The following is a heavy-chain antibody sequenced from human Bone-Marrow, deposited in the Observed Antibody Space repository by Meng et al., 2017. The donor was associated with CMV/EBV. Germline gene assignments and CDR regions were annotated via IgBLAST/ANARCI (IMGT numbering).Heavy chain of an antibody. D-gene: IGHD6-13*01. Sequence: SGFTFSTYAMNWFRQAPGKGLESVSAISGSGATTDYADSVMGRFTISRDNSKNTLYLQMNSLRAEDTAVYFCAKAPAAAAKYWYFDLWGRGTLVTVSS. CDR2: ISGSGATT. CDR1: GFTFSTYA. J-gene: IGHJ2*01. CDR3: AKAPAAAAKYWYFDL. V-gene: IGHV3-23*01.